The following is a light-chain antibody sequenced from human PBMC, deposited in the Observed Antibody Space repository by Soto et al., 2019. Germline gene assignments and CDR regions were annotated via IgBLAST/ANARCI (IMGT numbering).Light chain of an antibody. J-gene: IGKJ4*01. CDR2: GAS. CDR1: HSVSSSY. CDR3: QQYGSSPLT. Sequence: EIVVTKSPVTLSLSPGERATLSCRTSHSVSSSYLAWYQQKPGQPPRLLIYGASSMATGIPDRFSGSGSGTDFTLTISRLEPEDFAVYYCQQYGSSPLTFGGGTKVDIK. V-gene: IGKV3-20*01.